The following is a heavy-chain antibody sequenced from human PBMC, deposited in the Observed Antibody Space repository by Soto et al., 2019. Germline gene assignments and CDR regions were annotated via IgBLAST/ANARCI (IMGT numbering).Heavy chain of an antibody. D-gene: IGHD2-2*01. Sequence: GASVKVSCKASGGTFSSYAISWVRQAPGQGLEWMGGIIAYIGNTNYAQKLQGRVTMTTDASTSTAYMELRSLRSDDTAVYYCARDGVNRSSTSCKYYYYYYGMDVWGQGTTVTVSS. J-gene: IGHJ6*02. CDR1: GGTFSSYA. CDR2: IIAYIGNT. CDR3: ARDGVNRSSTSCKYYYYYYGMDV. V-gene: IGHV1-18*01.